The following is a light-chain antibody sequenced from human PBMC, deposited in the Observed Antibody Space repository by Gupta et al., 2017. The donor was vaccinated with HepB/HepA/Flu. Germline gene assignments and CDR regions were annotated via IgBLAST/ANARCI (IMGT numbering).Light chain of an antibody. Sequence: DLQLTPSPSTLSASVGDTVTITCRASQRISTWLAWYQQKPGKAPKLLIFGASTVKSGVPSRFSGSGTGTEFTLTISSRQPDDFATYYCQHKNSSPWTFGQGTKVEIK. CDR2: GAS. CDR3: QHKNSSPWT. V-gene: IGKV1-5*03. CDR1: QRISTW. J-gene: IGKJ1*01.